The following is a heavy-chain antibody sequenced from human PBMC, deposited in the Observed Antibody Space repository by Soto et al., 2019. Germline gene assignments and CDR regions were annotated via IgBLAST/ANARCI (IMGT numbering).Heavy chain of an antibody. CDR1: GFTFSSSG. CDR3: AKRYSSGWYYFDY. Sequence: QVQLVESGGGVVQPGRSLRLSCAASGFTFSSSGMHWVRQAPGKGLEWVAVISYDGTNKYYADSVKGRFTISRDNSKNTLYLQMNSLRAEDTAVCYCAKRYSSGWYYFDYWGQGTLVTVSS. V-gene: IGHV3-30*18. D-gene: IGHD6-19*01. J-gene: IGHJ4*02. CDR2: ISYDGTNK.